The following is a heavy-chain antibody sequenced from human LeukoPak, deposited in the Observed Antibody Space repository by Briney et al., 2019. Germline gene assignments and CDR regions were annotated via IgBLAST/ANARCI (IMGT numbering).Heavy chain of an antibody. CDR1: GFTFSSYG. J-gene: IGHJ3*02. Sequence: PGGSLRLSCAASGFTFSSYGMHWVRQAPGKGLEWVAVIWYDGSNKYYADSVKGRFTISRDNSKNSLYLQMNSLRAEDTAVYYCARGDYDSSGYEAFDIWGQGTMVTVSS. CDR3: ARGDYDSSGYEAFDI. D-gene: IGHD3-22*01. V-gene: IGHV3-33*01. CDR2: IWYDGSNK.